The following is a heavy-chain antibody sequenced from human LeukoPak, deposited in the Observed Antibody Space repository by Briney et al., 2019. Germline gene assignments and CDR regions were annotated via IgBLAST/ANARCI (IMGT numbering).Heavy chain of an antibody. V-gene: IGHV1-3*01. Sequence: VASVKVSCKASGYTFTSYAMHWVRQAPGQRLEWMGWINAGNGNTKYSQKFQGRVTITRDTSASTAYMELSSPRSEDTAVYYCARAPRTTGTTAGYYWGQGTLVTVSS. CDR1: GYTFTSYA. CDR2: INAGNGNT. J-gene: IGHJ4*02. D-gene: IGHD1-1*01. CDR3: ARAPRTTGTTAGYY.